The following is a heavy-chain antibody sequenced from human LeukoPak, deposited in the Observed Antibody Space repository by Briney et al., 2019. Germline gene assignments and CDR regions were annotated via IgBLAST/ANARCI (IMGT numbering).Heavy chain of an antibody. CDR3: AKDRSIGTYYTFDH. CDR2: IRYDGSNK. J-gene: IGHJ4*02. CDR1: GFTFINYG. V-gene: IGHV3-30*02. Sequence: GGSLRLSCAASGFTFINYGMHWVRQAPGKGLEWVAFIRYDGSNKYYADSVKGRFTISRDNSKNTLYLQMSSLTAADTAVYYCAKDRSIGTYYTFDHWGQGTLVTVSS. D-gene: IGHD1-26*01.